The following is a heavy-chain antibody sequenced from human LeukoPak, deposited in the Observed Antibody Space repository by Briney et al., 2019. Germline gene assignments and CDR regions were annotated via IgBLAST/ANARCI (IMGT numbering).Heavy chain of an antibody. V-gene: IGHV3-74*01. CDR3: ARDRGPRTGFMVREAYDY. Sequence: GGSLRLSCAASGFTFSDYWIHWVRQAPGKGLVWVSRINTDGSITNYADSVKGRFSISRDNAKNTLYLQMSSLRAEDTAVYYCARDRGPRTGFMVREAYDYWGQGALVTISS. CDR1: GFTFSDYW. D-gene: IGHD3-10*01. J-gene: IGHJ4*02. CDR2: INTDGSIT.